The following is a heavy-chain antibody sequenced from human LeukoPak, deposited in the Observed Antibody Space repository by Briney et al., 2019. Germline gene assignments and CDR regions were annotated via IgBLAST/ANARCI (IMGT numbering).Heavy chain of an antibody. CDR1: SGSFSGYY. CDR3: AASLWFGIYPDY. J-gene: IGHJ4*02. Sequence: SETLSLTCAVYSGSFSGYYWTWCRQPPGKGLEWMGEFNHNWGAKYNPSLKSRVTISVDTSKNHLSLSLTSVTAADTAVYYCAASLWFGIYPDYWGQGSLVTVSS. CDR2: FNHNWGA. D-gene: IGHD3-10*01. V-gene: IGHV4-34*01.